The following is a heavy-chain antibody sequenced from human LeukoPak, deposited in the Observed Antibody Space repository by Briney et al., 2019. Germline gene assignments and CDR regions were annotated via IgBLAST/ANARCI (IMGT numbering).Heavy chain of an antibody. J-gene: IGHJ4*02. Sequence: GGSLRLSCAASGFTFSNAWMSWVRQAPGKGLEWVGRIKTKTDGGPTDYAAPVKGRVTISRDDSKNTRYLQMNSLKTEDTAVYYCTTRSDYSNYYCDYWGQGTLVTVSS. CDR2: IKTKTDGGPT. V-gene: IGHV3-15*01. CDR3: TTRSDYSNYYCDY. D-gene: IGHD4-11*01. CDR1: GFTFSNAW.